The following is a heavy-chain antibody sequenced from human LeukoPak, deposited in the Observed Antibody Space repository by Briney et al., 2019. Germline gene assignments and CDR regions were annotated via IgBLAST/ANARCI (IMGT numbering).Heavy chain of an antibody. D-gene: IGHD3-22*01. V-gene: IGHV3-23*01. CDR3: VKFDSSGYFLTPYDW. J-gene: IGHJ4*02. CDR1: GFTFSNYA. Sequence: GGSLRLSCAASGFTFSNYAMSWVRQAPGKRLEWVSAISGSGSSIYYADSVKGRFTISRDNSRNTLYLQMNSVRAEDTALYYCVKFDSSGYFLTPYDWWGQGTLVTVSS. CDR2: ISGSGSSI.